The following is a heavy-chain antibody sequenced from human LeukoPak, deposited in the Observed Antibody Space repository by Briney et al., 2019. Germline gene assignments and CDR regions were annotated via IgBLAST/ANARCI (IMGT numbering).Heavy chain of an antibody. CDR2: ISNTGRAT. V-gene: IGHV3-23*01. Sequence: GGSLRLSCAGSGFTFSVYSMHWVRQAPGEGLEWLSGISNTGRATDYADSIKGRFTISRDNSKNTVFLQMNSLRAEDTAEYFCAHQVPPNDEYFDHWGQGTLVTVSS. CDR3: AHQVPPNDEYFDH. J-gene: IGHJ1*01. CDR1: GFTFSVYS.